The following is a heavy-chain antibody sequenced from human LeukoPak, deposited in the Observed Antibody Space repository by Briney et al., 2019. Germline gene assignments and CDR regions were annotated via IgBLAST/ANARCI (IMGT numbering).Heavy chain of an antibody. CDR1: GLTVSSNY. D-gene: IGHD6-19*01. Sequence: PGGSLRLSCAASGLTVSSNYMSWVRQAPGKGLEWVSVIYSGGSTYYADSVKGRFTISRDNSKNTLYLQMNSLRAEDTAVYYCARDGSGEQWLVEGYFDYWGQGTLVTVSS. J-gene: IGHJ4*02. CDR2: IYSGGST. CDR3: ARDGSGEQWLVEGYFDY. V-gene: IGHV3-66*01.